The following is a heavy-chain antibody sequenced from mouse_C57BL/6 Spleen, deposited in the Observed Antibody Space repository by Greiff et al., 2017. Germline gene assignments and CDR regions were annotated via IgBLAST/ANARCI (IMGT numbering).Heavy chain of an antibody. D-gene: IGHD1-1*01. V-gene: IGHV1-15*01. J-gene: IGHJ2*01. CDR2: IDPETGGT. CDR1: GYTFTDYE. CDR3: TTGYYYGSIDY. Sequence: QVQLQPSGAELVRPGASVTLSCKASGYTFTDYEMHWVKQTPVHGLEWIGAIDPETGGTAYNQKFKGKAILTADNSSSTAYMELRSLTSEDSAVYYCTTGYYYGSIDYWGQGTTLTGSS.